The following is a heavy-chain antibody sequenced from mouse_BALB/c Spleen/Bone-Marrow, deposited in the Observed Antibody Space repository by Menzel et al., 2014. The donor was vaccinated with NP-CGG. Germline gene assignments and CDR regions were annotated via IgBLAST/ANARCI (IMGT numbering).Heavy chain of an antibody. Sequence: VKVVDSGAELARPGASVKMSCKASGYTFTSYTMHWVKQRPGQGLEWIGYINPSSGYTNYNQKFKDKAILTADKSSSTAYMQLSSLTSEDSAVYYCARRYYGNPFDYWGQGTTLTVSS. V-gene: IGHV1-4*01. CDR1: GYTFTSYT. CDR2: INPSSGYT. D-gene: IGHD2-1*01. J-gene: IGHJ2*01. CDR3: ARRYYGNPFDY.